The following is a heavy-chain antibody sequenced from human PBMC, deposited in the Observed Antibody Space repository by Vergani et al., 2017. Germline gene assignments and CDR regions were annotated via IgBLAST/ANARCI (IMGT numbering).Heavy chain of an antibody. CDR3: ARPYYYGSGYXFDY. V-gene: IGHV4-39*07. CDR1: GGSISSSSYY. D-gene: IGHD3-10*01. J-gene: IGHJ4*02. CDR2: IYYSGST. Sequence: QLQLQESGPGLVKPSETLSLTCTVSGGSISSSSYYWGWIRQPPGKGLGWIGSIYYSGSTYYNPSLKSRVTISVDTSKNQFSLKRSSVTAADTAVYYCARPYYYGSGYXFDYWGQGTLVTVSS.